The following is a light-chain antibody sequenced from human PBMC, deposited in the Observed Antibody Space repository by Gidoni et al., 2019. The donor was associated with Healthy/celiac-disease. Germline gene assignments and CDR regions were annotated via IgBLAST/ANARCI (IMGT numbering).Light chain of an antibody. CDR3: QQYNNWPDT. CDR2: GAS. J-gene: IGKJ3*01. V-gene: IGKV3-15*01. Sequence: EIVMTQSPATLSVSPGERATLSCRASPSVSSNLAWYQQKPGQAPRPLIYGASTRATGIPARFSGSGSGTEFTLTISSLQSEDFAVYYCQQYNNWPDTFGPGTKVDIK. CDR1: PSVSSN.